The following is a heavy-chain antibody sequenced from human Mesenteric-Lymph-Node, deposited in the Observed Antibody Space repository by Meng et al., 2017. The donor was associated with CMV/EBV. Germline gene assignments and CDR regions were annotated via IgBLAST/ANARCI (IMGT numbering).Heavy chain of an antibody. CDR2: IYSGGFST. D-gene: IGHD3-22*01. Sequence: GESLKISCAASGFTFTGYAMSWVRQAPGKGLEWVSIIYSGGFSTYYADSVKGRFTISRDNSKNTLYLQMNSLRAEDTAVYYCAKDSYYDSSGRVDSWGQGTLVTVSS. CDR3: AKDSYYDSSGRVDS. J-gene: IGHJ4*02. CDR1: GFTFTGYA. V-gene: IGHV3-23*03.